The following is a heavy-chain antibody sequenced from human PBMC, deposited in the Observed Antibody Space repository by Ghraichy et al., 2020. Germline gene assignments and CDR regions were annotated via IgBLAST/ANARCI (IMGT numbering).Heavy chain of an antibody. CDR1: NGSFNGYY. CDR2: IDHSGDT. J-gene: IGHJ6*02. V-gene: IGHV4-34*01. D-gene: IGHD3-16*01. Sequence: SQTLSLTCAVYNGSFNGYYWSWIRQPPGKGLEWIGEIDHSGDTYYNPSLRSRVTLLADTSKSQFSLKVTSLTAADTAVYYCARVKWRGDPFPYYGLDIWGQGTAVTVSS. CDR3: ARVKWRGDPFPYYGLDI.